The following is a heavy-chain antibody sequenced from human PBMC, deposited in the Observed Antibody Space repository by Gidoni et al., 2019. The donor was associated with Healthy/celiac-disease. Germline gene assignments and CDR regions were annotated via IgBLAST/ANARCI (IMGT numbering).Heavy chain of an antibody. CDR1: GFTFSSYG. Sequence: QVQLVESGGGVVQPGRSLRLSWAASGFTFSSYGMHWVRQAPGKGLEWVAVISYDGSNKYYADSVKGRFTISRDNSKNTLYLQMNSLRAEDTAVYYCAKEKFGELIIDYWGQGTLVTVSS. D-gene: IGHD3-10*01. J-gene: IGHJ4*02. CDR3: AKEKFGELIIDY. V-gene: IGHV3-30*18. CDR2: ISYDGSNK.